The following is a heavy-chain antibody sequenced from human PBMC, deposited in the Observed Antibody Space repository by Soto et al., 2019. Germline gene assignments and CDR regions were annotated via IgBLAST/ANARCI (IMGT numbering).Heavy chain of an antibody. Sequence: SETLSLTCTVSGGSISSYYWRWIRQPPGKGLEWIGYIYYSGSTNYNPSLKSRVTISVGTSKNQFSLKLSSVTAADTAVYYCASRLGWVTTPYFDYWGQGTLVTVS. CDR2: IYYSGST. CDR1: GGSISSYY. D-gene: IGHD4-17*01. V-gene: IGHV4-59*01. J-gene: IGHJ4*02. CDR3: ASRLGWVTTPYFDY.